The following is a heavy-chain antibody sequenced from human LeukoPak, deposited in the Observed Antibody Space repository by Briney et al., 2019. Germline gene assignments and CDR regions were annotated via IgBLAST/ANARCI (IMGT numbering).Heavy chain of an antibody. CDR2: IIPIFGTA. CDR1: GGTSSSYA. Sequence: SVKVSCKASGGTSSSYAISWVRQAPGPGLEWMRGIIPIFGTANYAQKFQGRVTITTDESTSTAYMELSSLRSEDTAVYYCASLQRLSPYYYYYMDVWGKGTTVTVSS. J-gene: IGHJ6*03. CDR3: ASLQRLSPYYYYYMDV. D-gene: IGHD6-25*01. V-gene: IGHV1-69*05.